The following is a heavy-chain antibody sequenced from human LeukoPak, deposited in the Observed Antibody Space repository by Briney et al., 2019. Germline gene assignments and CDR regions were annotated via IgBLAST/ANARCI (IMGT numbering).Heavy chain of an antibody. CDR2: INLIVST. CDR1: GGSFSGYY. Sequence: SETLSLTCAVYGGSFSGYYWSWIRHPPGKGLGWIGEINLIVSTTNNPSLKSRVTIAVDSSKNQLSLKLSSVTAADTAVYYCARGRGQQLGTGAFDIWGQGTMVTVSS. J-gene: IGHJ3*02. V-gene: IGHV4-34*01. D-gene: IGHD6-13*01. CDR3: ARGRGQQLGTGAFDI.